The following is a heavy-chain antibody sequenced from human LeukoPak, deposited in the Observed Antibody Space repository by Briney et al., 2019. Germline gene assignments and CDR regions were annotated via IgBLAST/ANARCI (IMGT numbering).Heavy chain of an antibody. CDR2: ISYDGSNK. V-gene: IGHV3-30-3*01. D-gene: IGHD2-2*01. Sequence: GGSLRLSCAASGFTFSSYAMHWVRQAPGKGLEWVAVISYDGSNKYYADSVKGRFTISRDNSKNTLYLQMNSLRAEDTAVYYCARDIWDIVVVPAAPSPYYYYYMDVWGKGTTATVSS. J-gene: IGHJ6*03. CDR1: GFTFSSYA. CDR3: ARDIWDIVVVPAAPSPYYYYYMDV.